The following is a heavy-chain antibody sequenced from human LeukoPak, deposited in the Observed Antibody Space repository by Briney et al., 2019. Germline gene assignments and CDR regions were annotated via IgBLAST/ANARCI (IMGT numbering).Heavy chain of an antibody. CDR3: ARSIAVAGTFNIFGY. CDR2: IKQDGSEK. D-gene: IGHD6-19*01. V-gene: IGHV3-7*03. CDR1: GFTFSGYW. J-gene: IGHJ4*02. Sequence: GGSLRLSCAASGFTFSGYWMSWVRQAPGKGLEWVANIKQDGSEKYYVDSVKGRFTISRDNAKNSLYLQMNSLRAEDTAVYYCARSIAVAGTFNIFGYWGQGTLVTVSS.